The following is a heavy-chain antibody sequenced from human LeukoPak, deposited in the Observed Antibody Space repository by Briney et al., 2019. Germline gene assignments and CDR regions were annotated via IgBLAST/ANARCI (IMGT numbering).Heavy chain of an antibody. V-gene: IGHV4-39*01. J-gene: IGHJ4*02. Sequence: PSETLSLTCTVSGASISSSTYYWGWIRQRPGKGLEWIGSIYYSGSTYYNPSLKSRVTISVDTSKNQFSLKMSSVTAADTAVYFCATHSFVVGQAAVGSYFDYWGQGTLVTVSS. CDR2: IYYSGST. CDR3: ATHSFVVGQAAVGSYFDY. CDR1: GASISSSTYY. D-gene: IGHD2-15*01.